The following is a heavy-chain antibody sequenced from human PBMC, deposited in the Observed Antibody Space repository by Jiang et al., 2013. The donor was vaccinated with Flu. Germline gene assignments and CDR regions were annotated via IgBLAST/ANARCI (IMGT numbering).Heavy chain of an antibody. CDR1: GGSISSYY. Sequence: ETLSLTCSVSGGSISSYYWSWIRQPPGKGLEWIGYIHYSGSTNYNPSLNSRVTISLDTSKNQFSLNLIFVTAADTAVYYCARVDNAGSRRWFDPWGQGTLVTVSS. J-gene: IGHJ5*02. CDR2: IHYSGST. V-gene: IGHV4-59*01. CDR3: ARVDNAGSRRWFDP. D-gene: IGHD3-10*01.